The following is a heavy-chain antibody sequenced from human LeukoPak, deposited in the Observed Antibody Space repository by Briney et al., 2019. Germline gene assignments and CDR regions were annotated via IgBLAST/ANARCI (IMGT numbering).Heavy chain of an antibody. CDR1: GDSISSDINY. J-gene: IGHJ5*02. CDR2: IYTSGNT. Sequence: PSETLSLTCTVSGDSISSDINYWSWIRQPAGKGLEWIGRIYTSGNTNYNPSLKSRVTISVDTSKNQFSLKLSSVTAADTAVYYCARVFGGPVSRRFDPWGQGTLVTVSS. CDR3: ARVFGGPVSRRFDP. D-gene: IGHD4-23*01. V-gene: IGHV4-61*02.